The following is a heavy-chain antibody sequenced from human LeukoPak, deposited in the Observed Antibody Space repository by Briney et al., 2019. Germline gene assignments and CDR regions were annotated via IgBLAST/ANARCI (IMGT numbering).Heavy chain of an antibody. CDR3: ARGRGEAFDYYDSSGYHTFDY. D-gene: IGHD3-22*01. Sequence: SETLSLTCTVSGGSISSSSYYWGWIRQPPGKGLEWIGSIYHSGSTYYNPSLKSRVTISVDTSKNQFSLKLSSVTAADTAVYYCARGRGEAFDYYDSSGYHTFDYWGQGTLVTVSS. CDR1: GGSISSSSYY. CDR2: IYHSGST. V-gene: IGHV4-39*07. J-gene: IGHJ4*02.